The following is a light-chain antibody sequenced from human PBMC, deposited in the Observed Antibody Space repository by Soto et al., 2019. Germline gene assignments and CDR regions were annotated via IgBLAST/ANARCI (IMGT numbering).Light chain of an antibody. J-gene: IGKJ1*01. CDR1: QSVSYNS. CDR2: GAS. V-gene: IGKV3-20*01. Sequence: ILLTQSPDILSLSPGERATLSCRASQSVSYNSLVWYQQKPGQAPRLLIYGASSRATGIPDRFSGSGSGTDFTLTVSGLETEDFAVYYCQHYGSGLWTFGQGTKVEVK. CDR3: QHYGSGLWT.